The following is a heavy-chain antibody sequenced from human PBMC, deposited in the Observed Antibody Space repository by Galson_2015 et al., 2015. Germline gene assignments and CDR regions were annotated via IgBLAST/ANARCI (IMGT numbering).Heavy chain of an antibody. V-gene: IGHV4-59*01. J-gene: IGHJ4*02. Sequence: SETLSLTCTVSGASISSYYWSWVRQPPGKGLEWIGYIYHGGTTNYNPSLKSRVTISVDTSKNQFSLKLSSVTAADTAVYYCARRRDYFDYWGQGTLVTVSS. CDR1: GASISSYY. CDR2: IYHGGTT. CDR3: ARRRDYFDY.